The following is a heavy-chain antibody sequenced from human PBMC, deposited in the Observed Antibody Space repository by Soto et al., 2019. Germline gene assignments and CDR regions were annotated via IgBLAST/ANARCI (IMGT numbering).Heavy chain of an antibody. Sequence: GGSLRLSCAASGFTFSSYVMSWVRQAPGKGLEWVSAISGSGGSTYYADSVKGRFTISRDNSKNTLYLQMNSLRAEDTAVYYCAKDLRGITGTRTTFDYWGQGTLVTVSS. J-gene: IGHJ4*02. CDR2: ISGSGGST. D-gene: IGHD1-20*01. CDR1: GFTFSSYV. V-gene: IGHV3-23*01. CDR3: AKDLRGITGTRTTFDY.